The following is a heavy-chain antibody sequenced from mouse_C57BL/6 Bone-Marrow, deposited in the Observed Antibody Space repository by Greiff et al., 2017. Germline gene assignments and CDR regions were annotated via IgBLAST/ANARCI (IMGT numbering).Heavy chain of an antibody. CDR3: TSATVERPLYWYFDV. V-gene: IGHV1-15*01. CDR2: IDPETGGT. Sequence: QVQLQQSGAELVRPGASVTLSCKASGYTFTDYEMHWVKQTPVHGLEWIGAIDPETGGTAYNQKFKGKAILTADTSSSTAYMELRSLTSEDSAVYDYTSATVERPLYWYFDVWGTGTTVTVSS. CDR1: GYTFTDYE. D-gene: IGHD1-1*01. J-gene: IGHJ1*03.